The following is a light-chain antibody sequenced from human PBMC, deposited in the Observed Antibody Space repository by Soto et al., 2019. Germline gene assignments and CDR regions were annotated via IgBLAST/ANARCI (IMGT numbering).Light chain of an antibody. CDR2: AAS. CDR1: QGIDTS. V-gene: IGKV1-9*01. J-gene: IGKJ5*01. Sequence: ILLTQSPSSLSSSVGYGITITFRASQGIDTSLAWYQQKPGKAPKLLIYAASNFQSGVPSRFSGSGSGTHFTLTISSLQPEDFATYYCQQLHGYPITFGQGTRLEIK. CDR3: QQLHGYPIT.